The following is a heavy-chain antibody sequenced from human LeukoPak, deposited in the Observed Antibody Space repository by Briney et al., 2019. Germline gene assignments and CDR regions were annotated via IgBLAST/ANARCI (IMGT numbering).Heavy chain of an antibody. CDR2: ISAYNGNT. V-gene: IGHV1-18*01. Sequence: ASVTVSCKASGYTFTSYGISWVRQAPGQGLEWMGWISAYNGNTNYAQELQGRVTMTADTSTSTAYMELRSLRSDDTAVYYWARDLGSVAPSCFDYWGQGTLVTVPS. CDR1: GYTFTSYG. CDR3: ARDLGSVAPSCFDY. D-gene: IGHD1-26*01. J-gene: IGHJ4*02.